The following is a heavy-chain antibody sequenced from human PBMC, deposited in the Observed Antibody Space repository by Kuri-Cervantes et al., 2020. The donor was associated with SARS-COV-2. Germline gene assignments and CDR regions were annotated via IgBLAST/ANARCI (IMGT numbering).Heavy chain of an antibody. CDR3: ASDCSTTSCYPY. V-gene: IGHV3-33*08. D-gene: IGHD2-2*01. CDR1: GFTFSSYG. CDR2: IWYDGSNK. J-gene: IGHJ4*02. Sequence: GGSLRLSCAASGFTFSSYGMHWVRQAPGKGLEWVAVIWYDGSNKYYADSVKGRFTISRDNAKNSLYLQMNSLRVEDTAVYYCASDCSTTSCYPYWGQGTLVTVSS.